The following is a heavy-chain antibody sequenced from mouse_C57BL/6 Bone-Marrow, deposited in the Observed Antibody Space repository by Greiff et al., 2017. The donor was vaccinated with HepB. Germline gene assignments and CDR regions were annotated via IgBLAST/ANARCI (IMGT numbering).Heavy chain of an antibody. J-gene: IGHJ2*01. CDR3: ARGDTTVVATDY. D-gene: IGHD1-1*01. CDR1: GYTFTDYY. Sequence: VQLQQSGAELVRPGASVTLSCKASGYTFTDYYINWVKQRPGQGLEWIARIYPGSGNTYYNEKFKGKATLTAEKSSSTAYMQLSSLTSEDSAVYFCARGDTTVVATDYWGQGTTLTVSS. CDR2: IYPGSGNT. V-gene: IGHV1-76*01.